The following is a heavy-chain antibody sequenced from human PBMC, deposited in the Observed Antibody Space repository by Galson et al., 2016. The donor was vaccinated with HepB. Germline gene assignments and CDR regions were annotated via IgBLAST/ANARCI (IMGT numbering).Heavy chain of an antibody. J-gene: IGHJ4*02. D-gene: IGHD1/OR15-1a*01. CDR1: GDSISNNYW. V-gene: IGHV4-4*02. CDR2: IYQTGTA. CDR3: ARGTLGTTATMAFDY. Sequence: LSLTCAVSGDSISNNYWWSWLRQSPGKGLEWLGEIYQTGTANYNPSFTSRATISVDKSKNQFSLRLASVTAADTAMYYCARGTLGTTATMAFDYWGQGTLVTVSS.